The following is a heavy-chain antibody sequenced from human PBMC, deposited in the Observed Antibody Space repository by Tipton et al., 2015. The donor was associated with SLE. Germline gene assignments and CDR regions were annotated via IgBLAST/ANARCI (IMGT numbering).Heavy chain of an antibody. J-gene: IGHJ6*02. D-gene: IGHD3-10*01. Sequence: TLSLTCTVSGDSVTSSTYFWGWIRQPPGKGLEWIGNVYYSGSTSYNPSLKRRVTLSVDTSKNQFSLKLSSVTAADTAVYYCARGDSITMVQGVRKYYYGMDVWGQGTTVTVSS. CDR2: VYYSGST. V-gene: IGHV4-39*07. CDR3: ARGDSITMVQGVRKYYYGMDV. CDR1: GDSVTSSTYF.